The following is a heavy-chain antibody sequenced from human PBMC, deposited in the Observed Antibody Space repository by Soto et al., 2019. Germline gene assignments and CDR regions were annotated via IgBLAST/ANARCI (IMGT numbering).Heavy chain of an antibody. CDR2: IYYSGST. V-gene: IGHV4-31*03. J-gene: IGHJ4*02. D-gene: IGHD5-18*01. CDR1: GGSISSGGYY. Sequence: SETLSLTCTVSGGSISSGGYYWSWIRQHPGKGLEWIGYIYYSGSTYYNPSLKSRVTISVDTSKNQFSLKLSSVTAADTAVYYCAGIRGSYFDYWGQGTLVTVSS. CDR3: AGIRGSYFDY.